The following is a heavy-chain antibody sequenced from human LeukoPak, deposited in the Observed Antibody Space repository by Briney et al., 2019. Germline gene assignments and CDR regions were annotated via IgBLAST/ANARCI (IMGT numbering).Heavy chain of an antibody. Sequence: GGTLRLPCASSGYAFSSYCMNWVRQASGKGLEGVSYISSSSSTIYYADSVKGLFTITRDNDKHSLYLPMKGLSPEDTAVYYCAWDGSSGYYYYNYGGQGTLVTVSS. V-gene: IGHV3-48*04. D-gene: IGHD3-22*01. J-gene: IGHJ4*02. CDR1: GYAFSSYC. CDR3: AWDGSSGYYYYNY. CDR2: ISSSSSTI.